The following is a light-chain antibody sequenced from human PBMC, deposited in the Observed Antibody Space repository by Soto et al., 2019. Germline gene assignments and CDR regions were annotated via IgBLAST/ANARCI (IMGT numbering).Light chain of an antibody. J-gene: IGKJ5*01. V-gene: IGKV3-20*01. Sequence: VMTQSPATLSVSPGERATLSCWASETVATNLAWYQQKPGQAPRLLIYGASSRATGIPDRFSGGGSGTDFTLTISRLEPEDFAVYYCQHYGSSPPITFGQGTRLEIK. CDR2: GAS. CDR3: QHYGSSPPIT. CDR1: ETVATN.